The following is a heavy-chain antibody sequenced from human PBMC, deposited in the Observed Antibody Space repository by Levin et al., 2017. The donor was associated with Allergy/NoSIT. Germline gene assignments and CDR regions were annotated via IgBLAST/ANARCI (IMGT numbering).Heavy chain of an antibody. D-gene: IGHD2-2*01. Sequence: PSETLSLTCTVSGGSINSGSSFWSWIRQPAGKGLEWIGRVYTSGSTNYNPSLKSRVTIPVDTPKNQFYRRLSAVTAEDTAVYDCARGLGYCSSTSCEWGGYFDYWGQGTLVTVSS. CDR2: VYTSGST. J-gene: IGHJ4*02. CDR3: ARGLGYCSSTSCEWGGYFDY. V-gene: IGHV4-61*02. CDR1: GGSINSGSSF.